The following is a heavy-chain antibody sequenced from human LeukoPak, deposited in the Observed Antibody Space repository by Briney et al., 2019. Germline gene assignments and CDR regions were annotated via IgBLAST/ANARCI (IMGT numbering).Heavy chain of an antibody. CDR3: ARDSLDGVTYYYYYYMDV. CDR1: GYTFTSYA. Sequence: ASVKVSCKASGYTFTSYAMHWVRQAPGQRLEWMGWINAGNGNTKYSQKFQGRVTITRDTSASTAYMELSSLRSEDTAVYYCARDSLDGVTYYYYYYMDVWGKGTTVTVSS. CDR2: INAGNGNT. D-gene: IGHD3-3*01. V-gene: IGHV1-3*01. J-gene: IGHJ6*03.